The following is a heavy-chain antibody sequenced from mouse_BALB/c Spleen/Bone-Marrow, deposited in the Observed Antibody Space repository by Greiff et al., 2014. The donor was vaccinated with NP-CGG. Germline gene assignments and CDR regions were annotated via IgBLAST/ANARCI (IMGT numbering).Heavy chain of an antibody. CDR3: ARCDGYSYYFDY. D-gene: IGHD2-3*01. CDR1: GYAFSNYW. J-gene: IGHJ2*01. CDR2: IYPGDGDT. Sequence: VQRVESGADLVRPGSSVKISCKASGYAFSNYWMNWVKQRPGQGLEWIGQIYPGDGDTNYNGKFKGKATLTADKSSSTAYMQLSSLTSEDSAVYFCARCDGYSYYFDYWGQGTTLTGSS. V-gene: IGHV1-80*01.